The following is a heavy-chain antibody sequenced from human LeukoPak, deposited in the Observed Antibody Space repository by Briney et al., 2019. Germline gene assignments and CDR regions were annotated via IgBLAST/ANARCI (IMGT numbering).Heavy chain of an antibody. Sequence: SETLSLTCTVSGGSISSYYWSWIRQPPGKGLEWIGYIYYSGSTNYNPSLKSRVTISVDTSKNQFSLKLNSVTDADTAVFYCASSLRGEPNWFDPWGQGTLVTVSS. J-gene: IGHJ5*02. CDR2: IYYSGST. CDR1: GGSISSYY. V-gene: IGHV4-59*01. CDR3: ASSLRGEPNWFDP. D-gene: IGHD1-26*01.